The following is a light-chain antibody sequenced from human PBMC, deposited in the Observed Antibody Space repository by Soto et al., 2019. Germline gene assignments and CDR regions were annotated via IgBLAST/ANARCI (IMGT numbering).Light chain of an antibody. CDR1: SSDIGDYDC. Sequence: QSVLTQPASVSGSPGQSITISCTGTSSDIGDYDCVSWYQQRPGRAPKLMIYEVRYRPSGVSNRFSGSKSGNTASLTISGLQAEDEADYYCCSYTRTSNHYFFGSGTKVTVL. CDR3: CSYTRTSNHYF. V-gene: IGLV2-14*01. J-gene: IGLJ1*01. CDR2: EVR.